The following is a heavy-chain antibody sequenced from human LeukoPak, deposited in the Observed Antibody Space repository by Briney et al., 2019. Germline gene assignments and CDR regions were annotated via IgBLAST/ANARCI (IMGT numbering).Heavy chain of an antibody. J-gene: IGHJ4*02. CDR3: ARGDSIAAAGSKGYYFDY. CDR1: EFTFSSYA. D-gene: IGHD6-13*01. Sequence: GGSLRLSCAVSEFTFSSYAVHWVRHAPGKGREWVAVISYDGSNKYYADSVKGRFTISRDNSKNTLFLQMNSLRAEDTAVYYCARGDSIAAAGSKGYYFDYWGQGTLVTVSS. V-gene: IGHV3-30-3*01. CDR2: ISYDGSNK.